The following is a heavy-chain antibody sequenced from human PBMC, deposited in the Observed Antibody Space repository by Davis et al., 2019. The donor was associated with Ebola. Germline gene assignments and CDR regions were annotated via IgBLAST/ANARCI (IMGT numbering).Heavy chain of an antibody. Sequence: GESLKISCAASGFTFSSYWMSWVRQAPGKGLEWVATISSSGDNTYYADSVKGRFTISRDNSKNTLFLQMNSLRAEDTAVYHCAKGSIAVALFDCWGQGTLVTVSS. J-gene: IGHJ4*02. V-gene: IGHV3-23*01. CDR3: AKGSIAVALFDC. CDR1: GFTFSSYW. CDR2: ISSSGDNT. D-gene: IGHD6-19*01.